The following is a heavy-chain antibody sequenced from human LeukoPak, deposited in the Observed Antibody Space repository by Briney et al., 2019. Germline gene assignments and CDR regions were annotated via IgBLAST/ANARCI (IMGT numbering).Heavy chain of an antibody. CDR3: ASNTGSDASGYAY. D-gene: IGHD5-12*01. V-gene: IGHV1-18*01. J-gene: IGHJ4*02. CDR1: GYTFTKYG. CDR2: ISAYSGGT. Sequence: ASVKVSCKASGYTFTKYGITWVRQAPGQGLEWMGWISAYSGGTNYEQMLQDRVTVTMDTSTRTAYMELRTLRSDDSAVYYCASNTGSDASGYAYWGQGTLVTVSS.